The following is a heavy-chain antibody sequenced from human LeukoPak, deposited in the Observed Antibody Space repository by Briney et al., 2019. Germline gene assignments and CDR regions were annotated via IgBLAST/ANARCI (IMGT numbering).Heavy chain of an antibody. Sequence: PSETLSLTCTVSVGSLSSYYWSWIRQPPGKGLEWIGYIYYSGSTNYNPSLKSRVTISVDTSKNQFSLKLSAVTAADTAVYYCARGEYQLLYGLFDPWGQGTLVTVSS. V-gene: IGHV4-59*01. D-gene: IGHD2-2*02. CDR1: VGSLSSYY. CDR2: IYYSGST. CDR3: ARGEYQLLYGLFDP. J-gene: IGHJ5*02.